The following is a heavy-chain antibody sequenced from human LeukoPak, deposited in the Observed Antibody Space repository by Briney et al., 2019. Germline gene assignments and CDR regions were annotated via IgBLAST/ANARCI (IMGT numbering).Heavy chain of an antibody. V-gene: IGHV3-9*01. J-gene: IGHJ4*02. D-gene: IGHD6-19*01. CDR2: ISWSSGGI. CDR3: ARGGIAVAPGGNFDY. Sequence: PGRSLRLSCVASGFTFGEYAMHLVRPAPGMGLDLVSGISWSSGGIAYADSVKGRFTISRDNSKNTLYLQMNSLRAEDTAVYYCARGGIAVAPGGNFDYWGQGTLVTVSS. CDR1: GFTFGEYA.